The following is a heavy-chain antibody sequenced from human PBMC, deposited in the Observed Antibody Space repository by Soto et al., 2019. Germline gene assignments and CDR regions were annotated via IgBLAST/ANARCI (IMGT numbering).Heavy chain of an antibody. V-gene: IGHV1-3*01. J-gene: IGHJ3*02. D-gene: IGHD3-3*02. CDR2: INAGSGNT. CDR3: ARDTETLGPRANDALDI. CDR1: GYTFSAYP. Sequence: ASVKVSCKAAGYTFSAYPMNWVLQAPGQSLEWMGWINAGSGNTKYSQNFQGRVSITRDTSASTVYMELTGLKSEDTAVYYCARDTETLGPRANDALDIWGQGTMVTASS.